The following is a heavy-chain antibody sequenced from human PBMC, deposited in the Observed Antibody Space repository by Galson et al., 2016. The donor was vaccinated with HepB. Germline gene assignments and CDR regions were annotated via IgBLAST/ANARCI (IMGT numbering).Heavy chain of an antibody. CDR1: GYNFITYW. V-gene: IGHV5-51*01. J-gene: IGHJ3*02. CDR3: ARIVATTNDAFDI. CDR2: IYPADSDT. D-gene: IGHD5-12*01. Sequence: QSGAEVKKPGESLKISCKGSGYNFITYWIGWVRQMPGKGLEWMGIIYPADSDTRYSPSFQGQVTISADKSISTAYLQWSSLKASDTAMYYCARIVATTNDAFDIWGQGTMVTVSP.